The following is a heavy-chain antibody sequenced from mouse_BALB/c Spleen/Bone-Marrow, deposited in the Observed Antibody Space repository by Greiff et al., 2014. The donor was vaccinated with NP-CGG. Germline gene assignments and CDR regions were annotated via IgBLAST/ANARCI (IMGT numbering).Heavy chain of an antibody. J-gene: IGHJ2*01. V-gene: IGHV1-62-2*01. CDR1: GYTFTEFI. CDR3: ARHLYYFDY. CDR2: FYPGSDSI. Sequence: VQLVESGAGLVKPGASVKLSCKASGYTFTEFIIHWVKQRSGQGLEWIGWFYPGSDSIKYNEKFKNKATLTADISSSTVYMELSRLTSEDSAVYFCARHLYYFDYWGQGTTLTVSS.